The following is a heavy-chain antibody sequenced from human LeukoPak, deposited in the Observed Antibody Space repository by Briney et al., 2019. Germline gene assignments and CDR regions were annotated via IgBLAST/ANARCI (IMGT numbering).Heavy chain of an antibody. CDR3: VRERSFFGENY. D-gene: IGHD3-10*01. CDR1: GDSIITSRYY. CDR2: ISYSGST. J-gene: IGHJ4*02. Sequence: SETLSLTCTVSGDSIITSRYYWAWIRQPPGKGLEWIGSISYSGSTNYDPSLKSRVTISVDTSKNQFSLQLSSVTAAGTAFYYCVRERSFFGENYWGQGTLVTVSS. V-gene: IGHV4-39*02.